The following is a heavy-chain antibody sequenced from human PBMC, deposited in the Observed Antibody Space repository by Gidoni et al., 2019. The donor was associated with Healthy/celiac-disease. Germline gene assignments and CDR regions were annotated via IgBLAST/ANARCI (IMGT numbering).Heavy chain of an antibody. CDR3: ASLIWFGELGSNGMDV. J-gene: IGHJ6*02. Sequence: QVQLQESGPGLVKPSQTLSLTCTVSGGSISSGGYYWSWIRQHPGKGLEWIGYIYYSGTTYYNPSLKSRVTISVDTSKNQFSLKLSSVTAADTAVYYCASLIWFGELGSNGMDVWGQGTTVTVSS. CDR2: IYYSGTT. D-gene: IGHD3-10*01. V-gene: IGHV4-31*03. CDR1: GGSISSGGYY.